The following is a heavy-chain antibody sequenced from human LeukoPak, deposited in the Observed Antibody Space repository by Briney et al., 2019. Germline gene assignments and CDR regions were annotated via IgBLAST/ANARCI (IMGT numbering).Heavy chain of an antibody. CDR2: IYYSGST. Sequence: SETLSLTCTVSGGSISSHYWSWIRQPPGKGLEWIGYIYYSGSTNYNPFLKSRVTISVDTSKNRFSLKPSSVTAADTAVYYCARDGADFWSGYYSSGDLGFGLWGQGTLVTVSS. V-gene: IGHV4-59*11. CDR1: GGSISSHY. J-gene: IGHJ4*02. D-gene: IGHD3-3*01. CDR3: ARDGADFWSGYYSSGDLGFGL.